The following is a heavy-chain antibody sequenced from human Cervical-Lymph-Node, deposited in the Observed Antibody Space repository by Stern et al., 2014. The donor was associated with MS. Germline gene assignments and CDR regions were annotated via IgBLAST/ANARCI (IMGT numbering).Heavy chain of an antibody. J-gene: IGHJ6*02. V-gene: IGHV1-24*01. CDR3: ATDRDDFRSGYSAPTKGYGLDV. Sequence: QMQLVQSGAEVKKPGASVKVSCKVSGYTLTELSMHWVRQAPGKGLEWMGGFDPEDGETIYAQKFQGRVTMTEDTSTDTAYIELSSLRSEDTAVYYCATDRDDFRSGYSAPTKGYGLDVWGQGTAVTVSS. CDR1: GYTLTELS. CDR2: FDPEDGET. D-gene: IGHD3-3*01.